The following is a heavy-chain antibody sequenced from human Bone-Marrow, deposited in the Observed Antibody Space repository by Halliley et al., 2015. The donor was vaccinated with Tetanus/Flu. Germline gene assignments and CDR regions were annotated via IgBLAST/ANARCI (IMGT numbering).Heavy chain of an antibody. J-gene: IGHJ3*01. CDR1: GYSFTNYE. V-gene: IGHV1-18*01. D-gene: IGHD2-15*01. CDR3: ASRYCRGGTCYGGAFDL. Sequence: QLVQSGAEVKKPGASVKVSCKASGYSFTNYEINWVRQAPGQGLEWMGRISGYNGNPIYAQKVQGRITMTTETSTTTDYMELRSLRFDDTAVYYCASRYCRGGTCYGGAFDLWGQGTLVTVSS. CDR2: ISGYNGNP.